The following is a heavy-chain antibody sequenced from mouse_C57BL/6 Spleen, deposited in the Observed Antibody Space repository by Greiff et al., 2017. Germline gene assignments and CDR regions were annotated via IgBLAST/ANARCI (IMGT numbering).Heavy chain of an antibody. D-gene: IGHD1-1*01. Sequence: QVQLQQSGAELARPGASVKMSCKASGYTFTSYTMHWVKQRPGKGLEWIGYINPNSGYNKSNQKFKDKATLTAEKSSSTAYMQLSSLTSEDSAVYDCAWATDYYGGSSWFAYWGQGTLVTVSA. CDR1: GYTFTSYT. CDR2: INPNSGYN. J-gene: IGHJ3*01. V-gene: IGHV1-4*01. CDR3: AWATDYYGGSSWFAY.